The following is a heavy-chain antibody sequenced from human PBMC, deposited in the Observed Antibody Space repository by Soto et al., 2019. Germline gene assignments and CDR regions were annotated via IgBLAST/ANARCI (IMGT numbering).Heavy chain of an antibody. CDR2: VSTNNDRT. D-gene: IGHD3-22*01. CDR3: ARELNTESSAYYSFAF. CDR1: GYIFTAYG. V-gene: IGHV1-18*01. Sequence: ASVKVSCKTSGYIFTAYGLAWLRQAPGQRPEWMGWVSTNNDRTNYAQKFQGRVTMTTDRSTTTTSMELRSLRPDDTAVYYCARELNTESSAYYSFAFWGQGTLVTVSS. J-gene: IGHJ4*02.